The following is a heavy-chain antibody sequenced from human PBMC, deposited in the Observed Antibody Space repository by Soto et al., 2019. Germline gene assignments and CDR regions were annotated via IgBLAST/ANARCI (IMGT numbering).Heavy chain of an antibody. Sequence: QVQLVESGGGLVRPGGSLRPSCEASGFTFRDYYMPGFRQAPGKGLEWLPYIDSSTKYTNYADSVKGRFTISRDNAKNSLYLQMNSLRADDTAVYYCAREYYYTMDVWGQGTMVTVSS. CDR3: AREYYYTMDV. CDR2: IDSSTKYT. J-gene: IGHJ6*02. CDR1: GFTFRDYY. V-gene: IGHV3-11*05.